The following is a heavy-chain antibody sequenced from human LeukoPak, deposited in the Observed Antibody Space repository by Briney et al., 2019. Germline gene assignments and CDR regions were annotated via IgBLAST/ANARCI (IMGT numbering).Heavy chain of an antibody. V-gene: IGHV3-7*01. Sequence: GGSLRLSCPASGFTFSSYWMSWVRQAPGKGLVWVANIKQDGSEKYYVDSVKGRFTISRDNAKNSLYLQMNSLRAEDTAVYDCAREYNWNVLPLDYWGQGTLVTVSS. J-gene: IGHJ4*02. CDR3: AREYNWNVLPLDY. CDR2: IKQDGSEK. CDR1: GFTFSSYW. D-gene: IGHD1-1*01.